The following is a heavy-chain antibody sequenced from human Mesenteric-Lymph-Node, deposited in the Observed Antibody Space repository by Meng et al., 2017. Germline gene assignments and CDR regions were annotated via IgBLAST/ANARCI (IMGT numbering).Heavy chain of an antibody. D-gene: IGHD6-19*01. V-gene: IGHV6-1*01. CDR3: ARGWGSSGWYGYYYYYGMDV. CDR2: TYYRSKWYN. CDR1: GDSVSSNSAA. J-gene: IGHJ6*02. Sequence: SCAISGDSVSSNSAAWNCVRQYPSRGLEWLGRTYYRSKWYNDYAVSVKSRITINPDTSKNQFSLQLNSVTPEDTAVYYCARGWGSSGWYGYYYYYGMDVWGQGTTVTVSS.